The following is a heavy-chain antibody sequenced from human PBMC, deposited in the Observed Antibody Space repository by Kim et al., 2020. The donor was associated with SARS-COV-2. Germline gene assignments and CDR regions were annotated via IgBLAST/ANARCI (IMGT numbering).Heavy chain of an antibody. J-gene: IGHJ5*02. CDR1: GGSISSHY. CDR2: IFYSRKT. D-gene: IGHD2-2*01. Sequence: SETLSLTCTVSGGSISSHYWSWIRQPPGKGLEWIGYIFYSRKTNYNPSLKSRVTISVDMSKNHFYLKLSSVIAEDTAVYFVARVGGVVPAAYNWFGPWSRGKLLTVSS. V-gene: IGHV4-59*11. CDR3: ARVGGVVPAAYNWFGP.